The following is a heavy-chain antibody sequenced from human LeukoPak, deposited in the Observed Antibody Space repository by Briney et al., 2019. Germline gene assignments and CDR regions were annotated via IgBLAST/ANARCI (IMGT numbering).Heavy chain of an antibody. J-gene: IGHJ5*02. D-gene: IGHD6-19*01. CDR2: IRSDGSTT. CDR3: ARDPYSSGFNWFDA. CDR1: GFTFRSYW. Sequence: GGSLRLSCAASGFTFRSYWMQWVRQAPGKGLVWVSHIRSDGSTTSYADSVKGRFTISRDNSKNTVYLQMNSLRAEDTAVYYCARDPYSSGFNWFDAWGQGTLVTVSS. V-gene: IGHV3-74*01.